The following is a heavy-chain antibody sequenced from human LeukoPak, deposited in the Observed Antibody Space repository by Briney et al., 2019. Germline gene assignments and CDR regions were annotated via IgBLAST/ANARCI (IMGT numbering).Heavy chain of an antibody. J-gene: IGHJ3*01. CDR3: AGFFYDSSNDAFDV. D-gene: IGHD3-22*01. V-gene: IGHV1-69*01. CDR1: GGAFTFTSYA. CDR2: IIPIFGSP. Sequence: GSSVKVSCKASGGAFTFTSYAISWVRQAPGQGLEWMGGIIPIFGSPGYAQKFQGRVTITADESTRTVYMDLSSLRSEDTAVHYCAGFFYDSSNDAFDVWGQGTMVTVSP.